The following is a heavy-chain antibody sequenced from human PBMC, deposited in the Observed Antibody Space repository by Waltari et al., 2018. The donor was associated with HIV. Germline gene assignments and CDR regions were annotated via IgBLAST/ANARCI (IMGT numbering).Heavy chain of an antibody. Sequence: QVQLVESGGGVVQPGRSLRLSCAASGFTFSSYGMPWVRQAPGKGREWVAVIWYDGSNKYYADSVKGRFTISRDNYKNTLYLQMNSLRAEDTAVYYCARVEGYCSGGSCYRYGMDVWGQGTTVTVSS. CDR1: GFTFSSYG. CDR3: ARVEGYCSGGSCYRYGMDV. D-gene: IGHD2-15*01. CDR2: IWYDGSNK. V-gene: IGHV3-33*01. J-gene: IGHJ6*02.